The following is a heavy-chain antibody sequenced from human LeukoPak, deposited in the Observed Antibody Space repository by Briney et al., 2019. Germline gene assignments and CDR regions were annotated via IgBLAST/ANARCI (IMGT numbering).Heavy chain of an antibody. CDR3: AQDHSSYDILTGYPLT. V-gene: IGHV3-23*01. D-gene: IGHD3-9*01. J-gene: IGHJ5*02. CDR1: GFTFSSFA. CDR2: INNSGDST. Sequence: PGGSLRLSCAASGFTFSSFAMTWVRQAPGKGLEWVSTINNSGDSTYYGASVKGRFTISRENSKNTLYLQMNSLRAEDTAVYYCAQDHSSYDILTGYPLTWGQGTLVTVSS.